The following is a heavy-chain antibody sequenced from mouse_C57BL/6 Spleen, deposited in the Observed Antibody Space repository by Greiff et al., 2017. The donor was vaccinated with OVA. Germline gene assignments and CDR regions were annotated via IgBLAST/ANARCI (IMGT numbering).Heavy chain of an antibody. J-gene: IGHJ4*01. CDR1: GFTFSSYA. Sequence: DVKLVESGEGLVKPGGSLKLSCAASGFTFSSYAMSWVRQTPEKRLEWVAYISSGGDYIYYADTGKGRFTISRDNARNNLYLQMSSLKSEDTAMYYCTREGGKRGRDAMDYWGQGTSVTVSS. CDR3: TREGGKRGRDAMDY. CDR2: ISSGGDYI. D-gene: IGHD2-1*01. V-gene: IGHV5-9-1*02.